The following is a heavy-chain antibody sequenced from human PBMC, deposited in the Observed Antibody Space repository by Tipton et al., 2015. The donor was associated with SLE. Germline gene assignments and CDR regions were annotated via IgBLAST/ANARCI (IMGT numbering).Heavy chain of an antibody. J-gene: IGHJ4*02. D-gene: IGHD2-15*01. CDR2: IYHSGST. V-gene: IGHV4-30-2*01. Sequence: TLSLTCAVSGGSISSGGYSWSWIRQPPGKGLEWVGFIYHSGSTYYNPSLKSRVSISVDRSKNHLTLMLTSVTAADTAVYYCARSSGDSLYYFNYWGQGALFTVSS. CDR3: ARSSGDSLYYFNY. CDR1: GGSISSGGYS.